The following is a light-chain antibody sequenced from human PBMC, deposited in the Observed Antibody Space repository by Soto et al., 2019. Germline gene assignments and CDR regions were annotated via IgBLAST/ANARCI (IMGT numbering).Light chain of an antibody. V-gene: IGKV1-39*01. CDR3: QQTYNTPQT. J-gene: IGKJ1*01. CDR2: EAD. CDR1: QASGTF. Sequence: DIQMTQSPSSLSASVGDRVTITCRASQASGTFINWYQQKPGTAPRLLIYEADILQTGVPSRFSGSGSGTNFVLTISSLQPEDFATYYCQQTYNTPQTFGRGTKVDIK.